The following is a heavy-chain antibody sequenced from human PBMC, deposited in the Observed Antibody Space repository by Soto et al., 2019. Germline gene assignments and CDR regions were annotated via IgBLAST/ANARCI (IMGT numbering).Heavy chain of an antibody. CDR2: IYHSGST. CDR3: ASSYYDFWSGYPHYYYYGMDV. D-gene: IGHD3-3*01. J-gene: IGHJ6*02. CDR1: GGSISSGGYS. Sequence: SETLSLTCAVSGGSISSGGYSWSWIRQPPGKGLEWIGYIYHSGSTYYNPSPKSRVTISVDRSKNQFSLKPSSVTAADTAVYYCASSYYDFWSGYPHYYYYGMDVWGQGTTVTVSS. V-gene: IGHV4-30-2*01.